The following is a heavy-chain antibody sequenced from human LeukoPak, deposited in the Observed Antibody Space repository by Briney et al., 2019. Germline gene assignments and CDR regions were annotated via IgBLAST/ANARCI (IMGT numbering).Heavy chain of an antibody. J-gene: IGHJ4*02. D-gene: IGHD6-19*01. CDR2: IYYSGST. CDR1: GGSISSSSYY. CDR3: ATDGRYVAVRNY. Sequence: PSETLSLTCTVSGGSISSSSYYWGWIRQPPGKGLEWIGSIYYSGSTYYNPSLKSRVTISVDTSKNQFSLKLSSVTAADTAVYYCATDGRYVAVRNYWGQGTLVTVPS. V-gene: IGHV4-39*02.